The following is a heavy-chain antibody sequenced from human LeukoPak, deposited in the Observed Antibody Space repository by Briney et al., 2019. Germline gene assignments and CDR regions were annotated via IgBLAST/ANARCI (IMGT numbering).Heavy chain of an antibody. CDR2: INPHSGGT. J-gene: IGHJ4*02. CDR3: AREGVIGDGYNFFDY. CDR1: GYTFIGYY. Sequence: ASVKVSCKASGYTFIGYYMHWVRQAPGQGLEWMGWINPHSGGTNSEQNFQGRVTMSRDTSISTVYMELSRLRSDDTALYYCAREGVIGDGYNFFDYWGQGTLVTVSS. V-gene: IGHV1-2*02. D-gene: IGHD5-24*01.